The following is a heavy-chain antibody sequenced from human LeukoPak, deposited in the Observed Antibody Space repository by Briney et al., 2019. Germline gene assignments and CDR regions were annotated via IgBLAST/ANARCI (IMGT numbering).Heavy chain of an antibody. J-gene: IGHJ4*02. Sequence: PGGSLRLSCAASGFTFSSYAMSWVRQAPGKGLEWVSSISSSSSYIYYADSVKGRFTISRGNAKNSLYLQMNSLRAEDTAVYYCARDGVSSGWSLRGRFDYWGQGTLVTVSS. CDR1: GFTFSSYA. CDR2: ISSSSSYI. V-gene: IGHV3-21*01. CDR3: ARDGVSSGWSLRGRFDY. D-gene: IGHD6-19*01.